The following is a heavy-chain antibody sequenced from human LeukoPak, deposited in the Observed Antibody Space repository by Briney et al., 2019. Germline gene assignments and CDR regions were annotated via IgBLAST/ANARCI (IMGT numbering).Heavy chain of an antibody. V-gene: IGHV4-34*01. D-gene: IGHD1-1*01. J-gene: IGHJ4*02. CDR2: INHSGST. CDR1: GGSISSYY. CDR3: ASRLLNNWNDSFRIFDY. Sequence: PSETLSLTCTVSGGSISSYYWSWIRQPPGKGLEWIGEINHSGSTNYNPSLKSRVTISVDTSKNQFSLKLSSVTAADTAVYYCASRLLNNWNDSFRIFDYWGQRTLVTVSS.